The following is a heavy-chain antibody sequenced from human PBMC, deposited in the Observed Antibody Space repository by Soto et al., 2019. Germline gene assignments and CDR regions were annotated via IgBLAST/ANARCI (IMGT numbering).Heavy chain of an antibody. Sequence: QVHLPESGPGLVKPSETLSLTCTVSGGAISTYYWTWIRQPAGKGLGWIGRIYSSGRTKYNPSLHSRVTMSLDTSNNQYSLRLTSVTAADTAVYYCARGQRVSDWFDPWGQGTLVTVSS. CDR2: IYSSGRT. D-gene: IGHD2-2*01. V-gene: IGHV4-4*07. CDR3: ARGQRVSDWFDP. CDR1: GGAISTYY. J-gene: IGHJ5*02.